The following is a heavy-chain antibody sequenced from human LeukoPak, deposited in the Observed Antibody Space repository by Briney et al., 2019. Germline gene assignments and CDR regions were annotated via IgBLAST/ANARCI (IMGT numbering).Heavy chain of an antibody. Sequence: PGGSLRLSCEASGFDFDNYWMTWVRQAPGKGLEWVANMNQDGSEQYYVDSVKGRFSISRDNAKKSLYLQMNSLRAEDTAVYYCARDLRWLAYYFDYWGQGTLVTVSS. D-gene: IGHD6-19*01. V-gene: IGHV3-7*01. CDR3: ARDLRWLAYYFDY. CDR1: GFDFDNYW. CDR2: MNQDGSEQ. J-gene: IGHJ4*02.